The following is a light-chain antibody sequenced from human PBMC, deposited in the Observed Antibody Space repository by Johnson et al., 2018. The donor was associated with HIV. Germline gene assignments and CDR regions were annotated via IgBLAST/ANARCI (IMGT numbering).Light chain of an antibody. CDR1: SSNIGNNY. Sequence: QSLLTQPPSVSAAPGQKVTISCSGSSSNIGNNYVSWYQHLPGRAPKLLIYEINKRPSGIPDRFSGAKSGTSATLAITGLQTGDEADYYCGTWDSSLSAYVFGTGPKVTVL. V-gene: IGLV1-51*02. J-gene: IGLJ1*01. CDR3: GTWDSSLSAYV. CDR2: EIN.